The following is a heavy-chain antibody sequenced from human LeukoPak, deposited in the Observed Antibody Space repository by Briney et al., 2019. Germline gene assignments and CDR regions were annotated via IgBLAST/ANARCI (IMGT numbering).Heavy chain of an antibody. CDR3: ARAVRGGWYYDP. CDR2: MNPNSGNT. Sequence: ASVKVSCKASGYTSTSYDINWVRQATGQGLEWMGWMNPNSGNTGYAQKFQGRVTMTRNTSISTAYMELSSLRSEDTAVYYCARAVRGGWYYDPWGQGTLVTVSS. J-gene: IGHJ5*02. CDR1: GYTSTSYD. V-gene: IGHV1-8*01. D-gene: IGHD6-19*01.